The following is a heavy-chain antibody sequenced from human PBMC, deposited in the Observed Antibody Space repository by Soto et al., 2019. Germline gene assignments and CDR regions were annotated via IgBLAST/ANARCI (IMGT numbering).Heavy chain of an antibody. CDR2: IWYDGSNE. Sequence: QVQLVESGGGVVQPGTSLRLSCVASGFTFSIYGMHWVRQAPGKGLEWVAVIWYDGSNEYYADSVKGRFTISRDNSKXXXXXXXXXXXXXXXXXXXXXXXXXXXXXXXXXXFDVWGQGTMVTVSS. J-gene: IGHJ3*01. CDR1: GFTFSIYG. V-gene: IGHV3-33*01. CDR3: XXXXXXXXXXXXXXFDV.